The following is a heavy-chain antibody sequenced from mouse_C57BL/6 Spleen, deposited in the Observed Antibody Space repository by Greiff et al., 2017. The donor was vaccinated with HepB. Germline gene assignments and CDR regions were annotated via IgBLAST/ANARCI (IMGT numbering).Heavy chain of an antibody. D-gene: IGHD2-4*01. CDR1: GYTFTSYW. V-gene: IGHV1-64*01. Sequence: QVQLQQPGAELVKPGASVKLSCKASGYTFTSYWMHWVKQRPGQGLEWIGMIHPNSGSTNYNEKFKSKATLTVDKSSSTAYMQLSSRTSEDSAVYYCARAGDEYDLRIDYWGQGTSVTVSS. CDR2: IHPNSGST. J-gene: IGHJ4*01. CDR3: ARAGDEYDLRIDY.